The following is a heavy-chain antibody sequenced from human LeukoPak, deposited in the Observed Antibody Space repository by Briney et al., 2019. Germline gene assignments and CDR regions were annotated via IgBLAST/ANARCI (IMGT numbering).Heavy chain of an antibody. J-gene: IGHJ4*02. CDR3: ARGLTGYYTKTYYFDY. CDR1: GFTFSSYS. V-gene: IGHV3-21*01. CDR2: ISSSSSYI. Sequence: GGSLRLSCAASGFTFSSYSMNWIRQAPGKGLEWVSSISSSSSYIYYADSVKGRFTISGDNAKNSLYLQMNSLRAEDTAVYYCARGLTGYYTKTYYFDYWGQGTLVTVS. D-gene: IGHD3-9*01.